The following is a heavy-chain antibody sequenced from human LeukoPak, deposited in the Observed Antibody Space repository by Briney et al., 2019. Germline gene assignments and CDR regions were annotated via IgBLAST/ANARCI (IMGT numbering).Heavy chain of an antibody. D-gene: IGHD5-12*01. CDR2: ISSSSSYI. V-gene: IGHV3-21*01. CDR1: GFTFSSYS. CDR3: ARGVGFSGYVDY. Sequence: GGSLRLSCAASGFTFSSYSMNWVRQAPGKGLEWVSSISSSSSYIYYADSVKGRFTISRDNAKNSLYLQMNSLRAEDTAVYYCARGVGFSGYVDYWGQGTLVTVSS. J-gene: IGHJ4*02.